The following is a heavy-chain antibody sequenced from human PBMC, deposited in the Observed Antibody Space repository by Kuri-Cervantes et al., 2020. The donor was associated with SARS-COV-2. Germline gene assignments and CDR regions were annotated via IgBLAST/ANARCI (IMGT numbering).Heavy chain of an antibody. CDR1: GFTFSNYG. J-gene: IGHJ2*01. CDR3: AKQADLYYDILTGYYGSWYFDL. CDR2: IKQDGSEK. Sequence: GGSLRLSCAASGFTFSNYGMHWVRQGPGRGLEWVANIKQDGSEKYYVDSVKGRFTISRDNSRNTLYLQMNSLRAEDTAVYYCAKQADLYYDILTGYYGSWYFDLWGRGTLVTVSS. D-gene: IGHD3-9*01. V-gene: IGHV3-7*01.